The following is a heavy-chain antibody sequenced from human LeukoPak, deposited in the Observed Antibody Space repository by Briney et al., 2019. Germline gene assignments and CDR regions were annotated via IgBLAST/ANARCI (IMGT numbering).Heavy chain of an antibody. CDR2: ISGSGGST. J-gene: IGHJ6*03. D-gene: IGHD6-13*01. V-gene: IGHV3-23*01. CDR3: AKIPSCDIAADYYMDV. Sequence: PGGSLRLSCAASGFTFSSYAMSWVRQAPGKGLEWVSAISGSGGSTYYADSVKGRFTISRDNSKNTLYLQMNSLRAEDTAVYYCAKIPSCDIAADYYMDVWGKGTTVTVSS. CDR1: GFTFSSYA.